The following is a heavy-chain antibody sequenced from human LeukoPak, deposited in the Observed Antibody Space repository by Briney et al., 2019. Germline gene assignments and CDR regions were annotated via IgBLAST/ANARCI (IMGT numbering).Heavy chain of an antibody. CDR1: GYTFTGYY. CDR3: ARRGDYGDYYFDY. V-gene: IGHV1-2*02. J-gene: IGHJ4*02. Sequence: ASVKVSCKASGYTFTGYYMHWVRQAPGQGREWMGWINPNSGGTNYAQKFQGRVTMTRDTSISTAYMELSRLRSDDTAVYYCARRGDYGDYYFDYWGQGTLVTVSS. D-gene: IGHD4-17*01. CDR2: INPNSGGT.